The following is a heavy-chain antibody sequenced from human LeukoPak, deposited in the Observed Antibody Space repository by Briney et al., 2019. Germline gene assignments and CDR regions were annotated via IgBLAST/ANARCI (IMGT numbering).Heavy chain of an antibody. Sequence: GGSLRLSCVAFGFRFSRYWMHWVRQAPGKGLEWVATINLGGSNKYYVDSVMGRFTISRDDARNSLHLQMNSLRVEDTAVYYCTGIDAAWGQGTLVTVSS. D-gene: IGHD3-9*01. V-gene: IGHV3-7*03. J-gene: IGHJ5*02. CDR3: TGIDAA. CDR1: GFRFSRYW. CDR2: INLGGSNK.